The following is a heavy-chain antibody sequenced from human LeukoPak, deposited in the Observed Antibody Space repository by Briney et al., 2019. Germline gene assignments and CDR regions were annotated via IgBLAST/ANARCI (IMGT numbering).Heavy chain of an antibody. D-gene: IGHD3-10*01. J-gene: IGHJ4*02. CDR1: GFTFSSYS. Sequence: PGGSLRLSCAASGFTFSSYSMNWVRQAPGKGLEWVSVTYSGGSTYYADSVKGRFTISRDNSKNTLHLLMDSQRAEDTALYYCAGPMLRGLTPFDYWGQGTLVTVSS. V-gene: IGHV3-66*01. CDR3: AGPMLRGLTPFDY. CDR2: TYSGGST.